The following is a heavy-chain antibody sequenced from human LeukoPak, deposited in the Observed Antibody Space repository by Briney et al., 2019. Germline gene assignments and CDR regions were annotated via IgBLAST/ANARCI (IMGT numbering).Heavy chain of an antibody. CDR3: ARDQGSGAFDI. Sequence: SETLSLTCTVSGGSISSYYWSWIRQRPGKGLEWIGYIYYSGSTNYNPSLKSRVTISVDTSKNQFSLKLSSVTAADTAVYYCARDQGSGAFDIWGQGTMVTVSS. V-gene: IGHV4-59*01. CDR1: GGSISSYY. D-gene: IGHD6-19*01. CDR2: IYYSGST. J-gene: IGHJ3*02.